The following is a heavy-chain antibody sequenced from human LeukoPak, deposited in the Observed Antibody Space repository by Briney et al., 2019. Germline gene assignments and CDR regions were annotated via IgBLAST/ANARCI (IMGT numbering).Heavy chain of an antibody. J-gene: IGHJ4*02. D-gene: IGHD3-22*01. V-gene: IGHV4-59*12. Sequence: PSETLSLTCTVSGGSISSYYWSWIRQPPGKGLEWIGYIYYSGSTNYNPSLKSRVTISVDTSKNQFSLKLSSVTAADTAVYYCARAKGYYDSSGYYFFDYWGQGTLVTVSS. CDR2: IYYSGST. CDR3: ARAKGYYDSSGYYFFDY. CDR1: GGSISSYY.